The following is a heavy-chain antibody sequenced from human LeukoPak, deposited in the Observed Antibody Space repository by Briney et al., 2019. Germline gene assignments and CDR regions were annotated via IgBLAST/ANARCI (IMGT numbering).Heavy chain of an antibody. Sequence: ASVTVSCTASGYTFTSYDINWVRQATGQGLEWMGWMNPNSGNTGYAQKFQGRVTITADKSTSTAYMELSSLRSEDTAVYYCAREMYYYDSSGYYRFDYWGQGTLVTVSS. CDR2: MNPNSGNT. J-gene: IGHJ4*02. D-gene: IGHD3-22*01. V-gene: IGHV1-8*01. CDR1: GYTFTSYD. CDR3: AREMYYYDSSGYYRFDY.